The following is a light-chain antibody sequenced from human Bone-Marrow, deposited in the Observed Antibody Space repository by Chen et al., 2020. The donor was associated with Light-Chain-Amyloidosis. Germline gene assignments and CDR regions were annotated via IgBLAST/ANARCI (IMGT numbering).Light chain of an antibody. CDR2: RND. CDR1: NYNNGSNY. CDR3: SAWDDSLSGHWV. V-gene: IGLV1-47*01. Sequence: QSVQTQPPSASGTPGQRVTISCYGSNYNNGSNYVYWYQQVPGTAPKLLIYRNDHRPSGVPDRFSGSKSGTSASLAISGLRSDDEADYYCSAWDDSLSGHWVFGGGTKLTVL. J-gene: IGLJ3*02.